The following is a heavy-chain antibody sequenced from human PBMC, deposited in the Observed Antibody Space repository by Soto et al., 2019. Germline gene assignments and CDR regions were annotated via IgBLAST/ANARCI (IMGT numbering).Heavy chain of an antibody. CDR1: EFTFSSYA. Sequence: QLVESGGRGVQPGRSLRLSCEASEFTFSSYAMHWVRQAPGRGLEWVALISFDGRKEYYADSVKGRFIVSRDNSRSMVYFQMDSLRPDDTAIYYCARPIPRWSYHYGMDVWGQGTTVTVSS. CDR2: ISFDGRKE. J-gene: IGHJ6*02. V-gene: IGHV3-30*03. D-gene: IGHD2-15*01. CDR3: ARPIPRWSYHYGMDV.